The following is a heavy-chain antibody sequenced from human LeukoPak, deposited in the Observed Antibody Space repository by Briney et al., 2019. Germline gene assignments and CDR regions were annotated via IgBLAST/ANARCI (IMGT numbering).Heavy chain of an antibody. CDR2: TYYRSKWYN. D-gene: IGHD6-19*01. CDR3: ARAGWLVRGGDFDY. J-gene: IGHJ4*02. CDR1: GDSVSSNSAA. V-gene: IGHV6-1*01. Sequence: SQTLSLTCATSGDSVSSNSAAWNWIRQSPSRGLEWLGRTYYRSKWYNDYAVSVKSRITINPDTSKNQFSLQLNSVTPEDTAVYYCARAGWLVRGGDFDYWGQGTLVTVSS.